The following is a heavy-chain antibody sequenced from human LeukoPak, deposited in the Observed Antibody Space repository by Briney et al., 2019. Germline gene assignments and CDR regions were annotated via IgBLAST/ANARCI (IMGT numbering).Heavy chain of an antibody. CDR2: ILHSGTT. D-gene: IGHD3-16*02. J-gene: IGHJ4*02. CDR1: GGSISSGGYY. Sequence: SETLSLTCTVSGGSISSGGYYWSWIRQPPGKGLEWIGEILHSGTTNYSPSLKSRVTISVDISNHQVSLKMTSVTAADTAVYYCARAGERLDCVWGSYRFDYWGQGTLVTVSS. CDR3: ARAGERLDCVWGSYRFDY. V-gene: IGHV4-61*08.